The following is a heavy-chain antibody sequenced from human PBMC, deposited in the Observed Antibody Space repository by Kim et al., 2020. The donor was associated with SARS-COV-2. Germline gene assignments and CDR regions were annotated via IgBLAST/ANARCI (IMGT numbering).Heavy chain of an antibody. D-gene: IGHD3-3*01. V-gene: IGHV3-23*01. J-gene: IGHJ4*02. CDR1: GFTFSSYA. CDR2: ISGSGGST. Sequence: GGSLRLSCAASGFTFSSYAMSWVRQAPGKGLEWVSAISGSGGSTYYADSVKGRFTISRDNSKNTLYLQMNSLRAEDTAVYYCAKDGTDFWSGALDYWGQGTLVTVSS. CDR3: AKDGTDFWSGALDY.